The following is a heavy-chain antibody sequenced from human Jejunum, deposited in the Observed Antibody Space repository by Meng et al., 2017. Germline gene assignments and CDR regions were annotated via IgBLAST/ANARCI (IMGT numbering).Heavy chain of an antibody. D-gene: IGHD6-13*01. Sequence: GGSLRLSCAASGFIFGDYSMNWVRQAPGKGLEWVSSISSGSSYIYYADSVKGRFTVSRDNARNSLYLQMNSLRAEDTAVYYCARDKDRGIAATGFDHWGQGTLVTVSS. CDR3: ARDKDRGIAATGFDH. CDR1: GFIFGDYS. V-gene: IGHV3-21*01. J-gene: IGHJ5*02. CDR2: ISSGSSYI.